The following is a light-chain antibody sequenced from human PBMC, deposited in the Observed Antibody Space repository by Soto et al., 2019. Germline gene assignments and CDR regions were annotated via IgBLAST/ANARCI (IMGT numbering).Light chain of an antibody. J-gene: IGLJ1*01. CDR2: EVS. CDR1: SSDVGSYNL. V-gene: IGLV2-23*02. CDR3: CSYAGSSTYV. Sequence: QSALTQPASVSGSPGQTIPISCTGTSSDVGSYNLVSWYQQHPGKAPKLRIYEVSKRPSGVSNRFSGFKSGNTASLTISGLLAEDEADYYCCSYAGSSTYVFGTGTKLTVL.